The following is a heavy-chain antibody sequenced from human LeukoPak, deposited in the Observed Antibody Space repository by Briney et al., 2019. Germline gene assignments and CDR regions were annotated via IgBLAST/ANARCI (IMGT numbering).Heavy chain of an antibody. J-gene: IGHJ3*02. Sequence: GGTLRLSCAASGVTFSSYSMSWVRQAPGKGLEWVANIKQDGSEKHYVDSVRGRFTISRDNAKNTLYLQMNSLRAEDTAVYYCAAEHDGFDIWGQGTMVTVSS. CDR2: IKQDGSEK. V-gene: IGHV3-7*01. CDR1: GVTFSSYS. CDR3: AAEHDGFDI. D-gene: IGHD6-13*01.